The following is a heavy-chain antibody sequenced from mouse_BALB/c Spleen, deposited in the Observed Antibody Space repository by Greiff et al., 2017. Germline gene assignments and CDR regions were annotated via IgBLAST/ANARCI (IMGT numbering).Heavy chain of an antibody. Sequence: QVHVKQSGAELVRPGTSVKVSCKASGYAFTNYLIEWVKQRPGQGLEWIGVINPGSGGTNYNEKFKGKATLTADKSSSTAYMQLSSLTSDDSAVYFCAREGGYLYYYAMDYWGQGTSVTVSS. V-gene: IGHV1-54*01. J-gene: IGHJ4*01. CDR3: AREGGYLYYYAMDY. CDR2: INPGSGGT. D-gene: IGHD1-2*01. CDR1: GYAFTNYL.